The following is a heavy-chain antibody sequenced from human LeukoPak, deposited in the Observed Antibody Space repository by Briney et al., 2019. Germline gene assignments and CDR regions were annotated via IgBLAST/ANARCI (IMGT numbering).Heavy chain of an antibody. J-gene: IGHJ4*02. D-gene: IGHD2-8*01. Sequence: SETLSLTCAVSGGSISSGGYSWSWIRQPPGKGLEWIGYIYHSGSTYYNPSLKSRVTISVDRSKNQFSLKLSSVTAADTAVYYCARGPIVLMIFGYWGQGTLVTVSS. CDR3: ARGPIVLMIFGY. CDR1: GGSISSGGYS. CDR2: IYHSGST. V-gene: IGHV4-30-2*01.